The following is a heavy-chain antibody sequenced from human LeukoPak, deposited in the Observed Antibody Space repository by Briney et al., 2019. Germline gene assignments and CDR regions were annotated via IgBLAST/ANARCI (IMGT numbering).Heavy chain of an antibody. J-gene: IGHJ6*04. D-gene: IGHD3-10*01. CDR3: ARATVRDPYYYYGMDV. V-gene: IGHV1-3*01. CDR2: INAGNGNT. CDR1: GYTFTSYA. Sequence: ASVKVSCKASGYTFTSYAMHWVRQAPGQRLEWMGWINAGNGNTKYSQKFQGRVTITRDTSASTAYMELSSLRSEDTAVYYCARATVRDPYYYYGMDVWGKGTTVTVSS.